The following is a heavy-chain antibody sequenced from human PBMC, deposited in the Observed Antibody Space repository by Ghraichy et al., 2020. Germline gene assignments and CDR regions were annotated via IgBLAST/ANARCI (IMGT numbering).Heavy chain of an antibody. J-gene: IGHJ5*02. Sequence: GGSLRLTCAASGFTFSSYWMSWVRQAPGKGLEWVANIKQDGSEKYYVDSVKGRFTISRDNAKNSLYLQMNSLRAEDTAVYYCARYPIAARPGWFDPWGQGTLVTVSS. CDR1: GFTFSSYW. V-gene: IGHV3-7*01. CDR3: ARYPIAARPGWFDP. CDR2: IKQDGSEK. D-gene: IGHD6-6*01.